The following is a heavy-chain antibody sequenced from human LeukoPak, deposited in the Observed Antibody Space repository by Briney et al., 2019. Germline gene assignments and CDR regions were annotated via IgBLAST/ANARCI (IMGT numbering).Heavy chain of an antibody. V-gene: IGHV4-38-2*02. J-gene: IGHJ6*03. CDR2: IYHSGST. CDR1: GYSISSGYY. CDR3: AKVYYYYYYMDV. Sequence: SETLSLTCTVSGYSISSGYYWGWIRQPPGKGLEWIGSIYHSGSTYYNPSLKSRVTISVDASKNQFSLRLSSVTAADTAMYYCAKVYYYYYYMDVWGKGTTVTVSS.